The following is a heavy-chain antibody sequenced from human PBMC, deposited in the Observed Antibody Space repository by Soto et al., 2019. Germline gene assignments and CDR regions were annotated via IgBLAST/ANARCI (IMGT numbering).Heavy chain of an antibody. Sequence: GGSLRLSCAASGFTFSSYIMNWVRQAPGKGLEWVSSISSSSSYIYYADSVKGRFTISRDNAKNSLYLQMNSLRAEDTAVYYCARGLRKGAFDIWGQGTMVTVSS. CDR3: ARGLRKGAFDI. D-gene: IGHD3-16*01. J-gene: IGHJ3*02. CDR2: ISSSSSYI. V-gene: IGHV3-21*01. CDR1: GFTFSSYI.